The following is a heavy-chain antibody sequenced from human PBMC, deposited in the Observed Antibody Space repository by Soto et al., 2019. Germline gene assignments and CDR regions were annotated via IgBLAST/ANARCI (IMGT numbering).Heavy chain of an antibody. J-gene: IGHJ4*02. D-gene: IGHD3-22*01. CDR1: GFTFSSYS. CDR2: ISSSSSYI. CDR3: ARKGSTYYYDSSGYYSDY. Sequence: PGGSLRLSCAASGFTFSSYSMNWVRQAPGKGLEWVSSISSSSSYIYYAVSVKGRFTISRDNAKNSLYLQMNSLRAEDTAVYYCARKGSTYYYDSSGYYSDYWGQGTLVTVSS. V-gene: IGHV3-21*01.